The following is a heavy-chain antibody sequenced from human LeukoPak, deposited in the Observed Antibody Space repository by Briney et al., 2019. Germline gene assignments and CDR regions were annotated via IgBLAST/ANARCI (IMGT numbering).Heavy chain of an antibody. CDR3: ASLTVTTDY. V-gene: IGHV4-34*01. Sequence: PSETLSLTCAVYGGSFSGYYWSWNRQPPGKGLEWIGEINHSGSTNYNPSLKSRVTISVDTSKNQFSLKLSSVTAADTAVYYCASLTVTTDYWGQGTLVTVSS. CDR2: INHSGST. J-gene: IGHJ4*02. CDR1: GGSFSGYY. D-gene: IGHD4-17*01.